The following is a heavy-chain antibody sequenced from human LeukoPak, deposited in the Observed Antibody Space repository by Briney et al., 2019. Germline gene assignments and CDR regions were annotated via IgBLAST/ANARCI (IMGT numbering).Heavy chain of an antibody. V-gene: IGHV3-53*01. CDR1: GFIVSSNY. CDR3: ARGLSFRDY. J-gene: IGHJ4*02. Sequence: GGSLRLSCAASGFIVSSNYVSWVRQAPGKGLEWVSVIYSGGTTYYADSVKGRFTMSRDNSKNTLYLQMNSLRAEDTAVYYCARGLSFRDYWGQGTLVTVSS. CDR2: IYSGGTT. D-gene: IGHD3-16*02.